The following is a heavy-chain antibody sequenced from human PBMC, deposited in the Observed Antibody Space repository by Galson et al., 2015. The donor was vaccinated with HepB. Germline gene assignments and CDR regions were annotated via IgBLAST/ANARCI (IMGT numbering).Heavy chain of an antibody. V-gene: IGHV1-2*04. CDR3: AREGTVTTGSFDY. D-gene: IGHD4-17*01. CDR2: INPNSGGT. CDR1: GYTFTGYH. J-gene: IGHJ4*02. Sequence: SVKVSCKASGYTFTGYHMHWVRQAPGQGLEWMGWINPNSGGTNYAQKFQGWVTMTRDTSISTAYMELSRLRSDDTAVYYCAREGTVTTGSFDYWGQGTLVTVSS.